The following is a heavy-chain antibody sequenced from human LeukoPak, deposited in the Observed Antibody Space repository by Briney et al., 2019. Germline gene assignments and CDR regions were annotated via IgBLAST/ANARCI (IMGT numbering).Heavy chain of an antibody. CDR2: TSSSSSYI. V-gene: IGHV3-21*01. Sequence: GGSLRLSCAASGFTFSSYSMNWVRQAPGKGLEWVSSTSSSSSYIYYADSVKGRFTISRDNAKNSLYLQMNSLRAEDTAVYYCARGSQQLATGDDYWGQGTLVTVSS. CDR1: GFTFSSYS. CDR3: ARGSQQLATGDDY. J-gene: IGHJ4*02. D-gene: IGHD6-13*01.